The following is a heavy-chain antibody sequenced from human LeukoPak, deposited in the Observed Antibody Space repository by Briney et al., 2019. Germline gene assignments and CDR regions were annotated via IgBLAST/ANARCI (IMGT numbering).Heavy chain of an antibody. V-gene: IGHV4-34*01. CDR2: INHSGST. D-gene: IGHD3-10*01. J-gene: IGHJ4*02. CDR1: GGSFSGYY. CDR3: ARVENYGSGSLDY. Sequence: SETLSLTCAVYGGSFSGYYWSWIRQPPGKGPEWIGEINHSGSTNYNPSLKSRVTISVDTSKNQFSLKLSSVTAADTAVYYCARVENYGSGSLDYWGQGTLVTVSS.